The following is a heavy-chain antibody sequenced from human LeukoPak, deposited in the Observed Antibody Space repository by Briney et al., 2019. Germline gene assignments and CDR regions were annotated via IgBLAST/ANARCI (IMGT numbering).Heavy chain of an antibody. D-gene: IGHD6-13*01. Sequence: GGSLRLSCAASGFTFDDYAMHWVRQAPGKGLEWVSLISWDGSTTYYADSVKGRFTISRDNAKNSLYLQMNSLRAEDTAVYYCAREGRAADYYYMDVWGKGTTVTISS. CDR2: ISWDGSTT. CDR3: AREGRAADYYYMDV. CDR1: GFTFDDYA. V-gene: IGHV3-43D*03. J-gene: IGHJ6*03.